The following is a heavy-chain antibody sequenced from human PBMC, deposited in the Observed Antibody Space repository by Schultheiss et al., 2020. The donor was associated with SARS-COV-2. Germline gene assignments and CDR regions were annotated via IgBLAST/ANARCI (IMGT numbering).Heavy chain of an antibody. J-gene: IGHJ6*02. D-gene: IGHD2-15*01. CDR1: GFTFSSYA. V-gene: IGHV3-23*01. CDR3: ARDAEFCSGGSCYSDYGMDV. CDR2: ISGSGGST. Sequence: GGSLRLSCAASGFTFSSYAMSWVRQAPGKGLEWVSAISGSGGSTYYADSVKGRFTISRDNSKNTLYLQMNSLRAEDTAVYYCARDAEFCSGGSCYSDYGMDVWGQGTTVTVSS.